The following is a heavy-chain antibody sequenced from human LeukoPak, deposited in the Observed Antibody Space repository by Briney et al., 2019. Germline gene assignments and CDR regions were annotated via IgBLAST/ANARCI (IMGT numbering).Heavy chain of an antibody. CDR2: IKQDGNEK. Sequence: GGSLRLSCAASGFRFNTYWMSWVRQTPGKGLEWVANIKQDGNEKYYADSVKGQFTISRDNAENSLYLQMNSLRAEDTAVYYCVRKGAPDYWGQGILVTVSS. CDR1: GFRFNTYW. J-gene: IGHJ4*02. V-gene: IGHV3-7*01. CDR3: VRKGAPDY. D-gene: IGHD4/OR15-4a*01.